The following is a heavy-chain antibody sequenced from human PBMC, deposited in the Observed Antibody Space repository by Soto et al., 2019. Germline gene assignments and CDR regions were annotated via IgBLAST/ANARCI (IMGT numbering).Heavy chain of an antibody. D-gene: IGHD2-2*01. CDR1: GYTFTSYG. J-gene: IGHJ5*02. CDR2: ISADNGNT. V-gene: IGHV1-18*01. Sequence: QVQLVQSGAEVKKPGASVKVSCKASGYTFTSYGISWVRQAPGQGLEWMGWISADNGNTNYAQKLQGRVTMTTDTSTSTAYMELRSLRSDDTAVYYCAREAGYCSSTSCPYNWFDPWGQGTLVTVSS. CDR3: AREAGYCSSTSCPYNWFDP.